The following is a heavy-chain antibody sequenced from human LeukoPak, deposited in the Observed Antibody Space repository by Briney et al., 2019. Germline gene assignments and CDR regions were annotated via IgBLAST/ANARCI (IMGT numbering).Heavy chain of an antibody. V-gene: IGHV1-69*04. Sequence: SVKVSCKASGGTFSSYAISWVRQAPGQGLEWMGRIIPILGIANYAQKSQGRVTITADKSTSTAYMELSSLRSEDTAVYYCARVSSNSRGDYFDYWGQGTLVTVSS. J-gene: IGHJ4*02. D-gene: IGHD4-23*01. CDR2: IIPILGIA. CDR3: ARVSSNSRGDYFDY. CDR1: GGTFSSYA.